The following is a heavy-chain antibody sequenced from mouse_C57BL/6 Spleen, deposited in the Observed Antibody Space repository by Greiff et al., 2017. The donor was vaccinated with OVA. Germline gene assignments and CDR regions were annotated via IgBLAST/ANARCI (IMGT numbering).Heavy chain of an antibody. D-gene: IGHD2-5*01. Sequence: DVHLVESGGGLVKPGGSLKLSCAASGFTFSDSGMHWVRQAPEKGLEWVAYISSGSSTIYYADTVKGRFTISRDNAKNPLFLQMTSLRSEDTAMHYCAKYSNPYAMDYWGQGTSVTVSS. CDR3: AKYSNPYAMDY. CDR1: GFTFSDSG. V-gene: IGHV5-17*01. J-gene: IGHJ4*01. CDR2: ISSGSSTI.